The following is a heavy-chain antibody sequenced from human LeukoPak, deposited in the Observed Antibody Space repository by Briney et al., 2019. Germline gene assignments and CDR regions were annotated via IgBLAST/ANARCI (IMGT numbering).Heavy chain of an antibody. CDR1: GFTFSSYE. J-gene: IGHJ4*02. Sequence: GGSLRLSCAASGFTFSSYEMNWVRQAPGKGLEWVSYISSSGSTVYYADSVKGRFTISRDNAKNSLYLQMNSLRAEDTAVYYCASLVGFWSGTDDYWGQGTLVTVSS. CDR3: ASLVGFWSGTDDY. CDR2: ISSSGSTV. V-gene: IGHV3-48*03. D-gene: IGHD3-3*01.